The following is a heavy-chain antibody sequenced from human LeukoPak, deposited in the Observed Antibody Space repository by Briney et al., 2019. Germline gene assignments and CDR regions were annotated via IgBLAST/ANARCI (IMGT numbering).Heavy chain of an antibody. D-gene: IGHD3-22*01. CDR3: ARHGTNNYYDSSGYDP. CDR2: IYPADSDT. CDR1: GGSFTKFW. Sequence: GESLKISCEGSGGSFTKFWIGWVRQMPGKGLELMGIIYPADSDTRYNPSFQGQVTISADKSISTAYLQWSSLKASDTAMYYCARHGTNNYYDSSGYDPWGQGTLVTVSS. V-gene: IGHV5-51*01. J-gene: IGHJ5*02.